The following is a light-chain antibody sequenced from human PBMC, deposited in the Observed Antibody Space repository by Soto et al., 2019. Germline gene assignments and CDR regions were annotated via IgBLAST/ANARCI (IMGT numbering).Light chain of an antibody. J-gene: IGKJ4*01. Sequence: DIQMTQSPSSLSASVGDRVTITCRASQGICNSLAWYQQNAGKSPKLLIYAASNLQSGVPSRFSGSGSGTDFSLTISSLQPEDVATYYCQTYNSARVTFGGGTKVEIK. CDR1: QGICNS. CDR2: AAS. V-gene: IGKV1-27*01. CDR3: QTYNSARVT.